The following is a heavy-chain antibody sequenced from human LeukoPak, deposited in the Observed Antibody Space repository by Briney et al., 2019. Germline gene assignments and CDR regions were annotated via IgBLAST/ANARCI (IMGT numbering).Heavy chain of an antibody. D-gene: IGHD2-21*01. CDR3: TKDGALSWYSTRHR. J-gene: IGHJ5*02. CDR1: GLSFSEYA. V-gene: IGHV3-23*01. Sequence: GGSLRPFCAASGLSFSEYAMRWVRLARRRGLEWVSAIRGTGDKTYVAASVKTRFPISRDNSKNTLYLQMHSLSAEDTAVYYCTKDGALSWYSTRHRWRQGIPVTVPS. CDR2: IRGTGDKT.